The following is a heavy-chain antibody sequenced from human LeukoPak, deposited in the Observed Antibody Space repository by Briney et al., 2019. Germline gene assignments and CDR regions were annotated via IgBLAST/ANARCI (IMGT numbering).Heavy chain of an antibody. V-gene: IGHV4-59*01. Sequence: SETLSLTCTVSGGSINSFYWSWIRQPPGKGLEWIGYIYYTGTTNYNPSLESRVTMSVDTSKNQFSLRLSSVSAAVTAVYYCARVYGTLYKYRFLDYWGQGTLVTVSS. D-gene: IGHD5-24*01. J-gene: IGHJ4*02. CDR2: IYYTGTT. CDR3: ARVYGTLYKYRFLDY. CDR1: GGSINSFY.